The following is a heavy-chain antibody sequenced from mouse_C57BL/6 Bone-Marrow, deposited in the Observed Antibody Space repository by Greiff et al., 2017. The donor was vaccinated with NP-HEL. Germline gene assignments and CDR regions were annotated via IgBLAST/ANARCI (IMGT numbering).Heavy chain of an antibody. D-gene: IGHD3-3*01. CDR3: ARSGQDAMDY. CDR1: GYTFTSYG. Sequence: LVESGAELARPGASVKLSCKASGYTFTSYGISWVKQRTGQGLEWIGEIYPRSGNTYYNEKFKGKATLTADKSSSTAYMELRSLTSEDSAVYFCARSGQDAMDYWGQGTSVTVSS. J-gene: IGHJ4*01. CDR2: IYPRSGNT. V-gene: IGHV1-81*01.